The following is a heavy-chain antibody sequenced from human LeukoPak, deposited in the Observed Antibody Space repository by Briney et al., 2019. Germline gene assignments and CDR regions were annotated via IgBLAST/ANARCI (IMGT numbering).Heavy chain of an antibody. Sequence: SQTLSLTCTVSGGSISSGGYYWSWIRQPPGKGLEWIGYIYHSGSTYYNPSLKSRVTISVDRSKNQFSLKLSSVTAADTAVYYCARGDNMVRGVNDYWGQGTLVTVSS. V-gene: IGHV4-30-2*01. J-gene: IGHJ4*02. CDR2: IYHSGST. D-gene: IGHD3-10*01. CDR1: GGSISSGGYY. CDR3: ARGDNMVRGVNDY.